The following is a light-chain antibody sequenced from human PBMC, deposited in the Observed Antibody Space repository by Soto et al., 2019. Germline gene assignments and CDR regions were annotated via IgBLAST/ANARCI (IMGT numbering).Light chain of an antibody. CDR1: SSNIGAGYD. CDR2: GNS. J-gene: IGLJ2*01. Sequence: QPVLTQPTSMSGAPGQRVTISCTGSSSNIGAGYDVHWYQQLPGTAPKLLIYGNSNRPSGVPDRFSGSKSGTSASLAITGLQPEDEADYYCQSYDSSLSGVVFGGGTQLTVL. V-gene: IGLV1-40*01. CDR3: QSYDSSLSGVV.